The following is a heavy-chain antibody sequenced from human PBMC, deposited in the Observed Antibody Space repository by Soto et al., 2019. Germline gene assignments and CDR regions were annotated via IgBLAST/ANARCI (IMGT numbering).Heavy chain of an antibody. CDR1: GGSISNYY. D-gene: IGHD6-13*01. Sequence: KLSETLSLTCTVSGGSISNYYWSWIRQSAEKRLEWIGRVSSTGSSYYNPSLKSRVTISVDTSKNQVSLNLTSVTAADTAVYYCARGVPAAGTDWFDPWGQGTLVTVSS. CDR3: ARGVPAAGTDWFDP. CDR2: VSSTGSS. V-gene: IGHV4-4*07. J-gene: IGHJ5*02.